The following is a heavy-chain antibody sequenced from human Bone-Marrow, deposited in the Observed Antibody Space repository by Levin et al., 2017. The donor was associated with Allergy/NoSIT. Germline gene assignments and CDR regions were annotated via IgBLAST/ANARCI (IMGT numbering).Heavy chain of an antibody. Sequence: GGSLRLSCAASGFTFSSYWMHWVRQAPGKGLVWVSRINSDGSSTSYADSVKGRFTISRDNAKNTLYLQMKSLRAEDTAVYYCARVSKVGATGRGGGAIDYWGQGTLVTVSS. V-gene: IGHV3-74*01. J-gene: IGHJ4*02. CDR1: GFTFSSYW. CDR3: ARVSKVGATGRGGGAIDY. D-gene: IGHD1-26*01. CDR2: INSDGSST.